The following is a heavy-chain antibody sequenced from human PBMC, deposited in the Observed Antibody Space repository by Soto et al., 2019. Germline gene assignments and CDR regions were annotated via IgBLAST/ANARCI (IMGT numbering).Heavy chain of an antibody. J-gene: IGHJ5*02. D-gene: IGHD2-8*01. Sequence: SVKVSCKASGGTSSSYAISWVRQAPGQGLEWMGGIIPIFGTANYAQKFQGRVTITADESTSTAYMELSSLRSEDTAVYYCARSMVYAITYNWFDPWGQGTLVTSPQ. CDR1: GGTSSSYA. V-gene: IGHV1-69*13. CDR3: ARSMVYAITYNWFDP. CDR2: IIPIFGTA.